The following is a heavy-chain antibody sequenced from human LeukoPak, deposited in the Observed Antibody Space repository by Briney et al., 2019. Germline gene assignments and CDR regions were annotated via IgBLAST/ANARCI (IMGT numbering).Heavy chain of an antibody. CDR2: IYSGDST. Sequence: GGSLRLSCAASGFTVSSNYMSWLRQAPGKGLEWVSVIYSGDSTYYADSVKGRFTISRDKSKNTLYLQMNSLRTEDTAVYYCASAITYYDIFGYWGQGTLSPSPQ. V-gene: IGHV3-66*02. D-gene: IGHD3-9*01. CDR1: GFTVSSNY. CDR3: ASAITYYDIFGY. J-gene: IGHJ4*02.